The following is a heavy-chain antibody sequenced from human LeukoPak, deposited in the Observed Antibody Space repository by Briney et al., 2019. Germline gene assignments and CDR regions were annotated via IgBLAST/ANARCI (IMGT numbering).Heavy chain of an antibody. J-gene: IGHJ4*02. CDR3: ARADDSSGYYSDY. D-gene: IGHD3-22*01. CDR1: GFTFSTYA. CDR2: ISGSGSYT. Sequence: GGSLRLSCAASGFTFSTYAMSWVRQAPGKGLEWVSAISGSGSYTYYADSVKGRFTISRDNSKNTLYLQMNSLRAEDTAVYYCARADDSSGYYSDYWGQGSLVTVSS. V-gene: IGHV3-23*01.